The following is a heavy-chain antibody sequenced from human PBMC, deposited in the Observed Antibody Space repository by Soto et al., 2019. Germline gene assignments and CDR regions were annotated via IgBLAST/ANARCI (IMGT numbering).Heavy chain of an antibody. Sequence: GGSLILSCAAAGFTFSSYSMNWVRQAPGKGLEWVSSISSSSSYIYYADSVKGRFTISRDNAKNSLYLQMNSLRAEDTAVYYCARLYCSGGSCYSVDYWGQGTLVTVSS. J-gene: IGHJ4*02. CDR1: GFTFSSYS. D-gene: IGHD2-15*01. V-gene: IGHV3-21*01. CDR3: ARLYCSGGSCYSVDY. CDR2: ISSSSSYI.